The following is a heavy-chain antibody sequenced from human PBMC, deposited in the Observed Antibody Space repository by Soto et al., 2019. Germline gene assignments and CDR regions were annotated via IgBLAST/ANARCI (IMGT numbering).Heavy chain of an antibody. Sequence: QVQLVQSGAEVKKPGASVKVSCKASGYTFTGYYMHWVRQAPGQGLEWMGWINPNSGGTNYAQKFQGWVTMTRDTSIRTAYMEVSRRRSDGMAVYYCAGSRGWYDAFDIWGQGTMVTVSS. CDR2: INPNSGGT. CDR3: AGSRGWYDAFDI. D-gene: IGHD6-19*01. V-gene: IGHV1-2*04. J-gene: IGHJ3*02. CDR1: GYTFTGYY.